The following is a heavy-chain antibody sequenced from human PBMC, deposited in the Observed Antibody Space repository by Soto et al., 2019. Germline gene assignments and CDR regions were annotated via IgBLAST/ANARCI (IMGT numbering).Heavy chain of an antibody. CDR2: INPNSGGT. CDR1: GYTFTGYY. J-gene: IGHJ6*02. V-gene: IGHV1-2*04. D-gene: IGHD4-4*01. CDR3: ARAWTVTTSGASYYYGMDV. Sequence: ASVKVSCKASGYTFTGYYMHWVRQAPGQGLEWMGWINPNSGGTNYAQKFQGWVTMTRDTSISTAYMELSRLRSDDTAVYYCARAWTVTTSGASYYYGMDVWGQRTTVTVSS.